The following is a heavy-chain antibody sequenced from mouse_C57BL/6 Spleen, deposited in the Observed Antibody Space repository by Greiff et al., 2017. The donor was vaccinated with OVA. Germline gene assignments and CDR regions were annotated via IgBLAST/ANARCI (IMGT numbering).Heavy chain of an antibody. D-gene: IGHD2-3*01. CDR1: GFTFSDYG. CDR3: ARDDGYFFWYFDV. V-gene: IGHV5-17*01. CDR2: ISSGSSTI. Sequence: EVKVVESGGGLVKPGGSLKLSCAASGFTFSDYGMHWVRQAPEKGLEWVAYISSGSSTIYYADTVKGRFTISRDNAKNTLFLQMTSLRSEDTAMYYCARDDGYFFWYFDVWGTGTTVTVSS. J-gene: IGHJ1*03.